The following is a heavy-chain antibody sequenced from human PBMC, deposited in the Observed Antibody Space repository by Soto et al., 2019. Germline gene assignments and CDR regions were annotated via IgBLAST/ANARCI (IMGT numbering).Heavy chain of an antibody. CDR2: IYYSGST. J-gene: IGHJ6*02. D-gene: IGHD6-6*01. CDR1: GGSISSGDYY. V-gene: IGHV4-30-4*01. CDR3: ARVQLVRSPAYYYYYGMDV. Sequence: QVQLQESGPGLVKPSQTLSLTSTVSGGSISSGDYYWSWIRQPPGKGLEWIGYIYYSGSTYYNPSLKSRVTISVDTSKNQFSLKLSSVTAAAAAVYYCARVQLVRSPAYYYYYGMDVWGQGTRVTVSS.